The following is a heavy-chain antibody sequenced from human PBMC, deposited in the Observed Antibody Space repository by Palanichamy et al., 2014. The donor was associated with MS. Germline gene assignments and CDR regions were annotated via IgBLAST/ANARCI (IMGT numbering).Heavy chain of an antibody. Sequence: SGGGRWYEPGGSLRLSCAASGFTFSSYSMNWVRQAPGKGLEWVSYISSSSSTIYYADSVKGRFTISRDNAKNSLYLQMNSLRDEDTAVYYCARDEVYSSSSWYLFWGQGTLVTVSS. CDR3: ARDEVYSSSSWYLF. CDR2: ISSSSSTI. J-gene: IGHJ4*02. CDR1: GFTFSSYS. V-gene: IGHV3-48*02. D-gene: IGHD6-13*01.